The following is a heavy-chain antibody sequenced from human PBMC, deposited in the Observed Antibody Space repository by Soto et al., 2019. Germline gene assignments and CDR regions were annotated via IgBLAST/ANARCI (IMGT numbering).Heavy chain of an antibody. CDR3: ARTGSVLRYFDWYDAFDI. D-gene: IGHD3-9*01. J-gene: IGHJ3*02. V-gene: IGHV3-11*01. CDR2: ISRSCSTI. CDR1: GFTFSAYY. Sequence: QVQLVESGGGWVKPGGSLRLSCAASGFTFSAYYMSWIRQAPGQGLEWVSYISRSCSTIYYADSVKGRFTISRDNAKTSLYRQMNSLRDEDTAVYYCARTGSVLRYFDWYDAFDIWGRGTMVTVSS.